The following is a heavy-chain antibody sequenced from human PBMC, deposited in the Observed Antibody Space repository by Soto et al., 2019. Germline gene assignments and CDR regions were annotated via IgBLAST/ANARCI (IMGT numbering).Heavy chain of an antibody. V-gene: IGHV3-74*01. Sequence: GGSLRLSCVASGFTFSGYWMNWFRQIPGEGLVWVSRIKGDGSYIDYADSVKGRFTISRDNARNTLYLQMDSLREEDTAVYYCVRDLSHCGEGVCSSWGQGT. J-gene: IGHJ4*02. CDR1: GFTFSGYW. D-gene: IGHD2-8*01. CDR2: IKGDGSYI. CDR3: VRDLSHCGEGVCSS.